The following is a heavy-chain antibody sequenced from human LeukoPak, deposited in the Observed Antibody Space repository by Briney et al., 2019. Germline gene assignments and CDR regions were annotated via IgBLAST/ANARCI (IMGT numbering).Heavy chain of an antibody. V-gene: IGHV4-61*02. Sequence: SETLSLTCTVSGGSISSGSYYWSWIRQPAGKGLEWIGRIYTRGSTNYNPSLKSRVTISVDTSKSQFSLKLSSVTAADTAVYYCARHVGFITMVRGVINNNWFDPWGQGTLVTVSS. CDR2: IYTRGST. CDR1: GGSISSGSYY. CDR3: ARHVGFITMVRGVINNNWFDP. D-gene: IGHD3-10*01. J-gene: IGHJ5*02.